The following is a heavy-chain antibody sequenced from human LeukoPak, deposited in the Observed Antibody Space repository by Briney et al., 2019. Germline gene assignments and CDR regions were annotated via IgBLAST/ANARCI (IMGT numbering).Heavy chain of an antibody. CDR3: AKDIRTITIFGVAPACHFDY. D-gene: IGHD3-3*01. CDR1: GFTSSSYA. V-gene: IGHV3-9*02. CDR2: ISWNSGSI. Sequence: GGSLRLSCAASGFTSSSYAMSWVRQAPGKGLEWVSGISWNSGSIGYADSVKGRFTISRDNAKNSLYLQMNSLRAEDTALYYCAKDIRTITIFGVAPACHFDYWGQGTLVTVSS. J-gene: IGHJ4*02.